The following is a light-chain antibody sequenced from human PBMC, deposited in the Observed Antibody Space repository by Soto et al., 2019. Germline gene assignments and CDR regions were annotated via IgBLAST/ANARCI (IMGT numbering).Light chain of an antibody. CDR3: QHYGRSPIT. CDR1: QSVNSR. V-gene: IGKV3-20*01. CDR2: GAS. Sequence: EMVLTQSPGSLSVVPGERATLSCRASQSVNSRLAWYQHKPGQAPRLLISGASSRATGIPDRFSGSGSATDFTLTISRLEPEDFALYYCQHYGRSPITFGQGTRLEIK. J-gene: IGKJ5*01.